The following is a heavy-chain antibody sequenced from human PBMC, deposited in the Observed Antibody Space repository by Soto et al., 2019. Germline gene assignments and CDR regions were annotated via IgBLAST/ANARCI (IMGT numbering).Heavy chain of an antibody. CDR3: ARGDCGGDCYSVRGNWFDP. Sequence: SETLSLTCTVSGGSISSSSYYWGWIRQPPGKGLEWIGSIYYSGSTYYNPSLKSRVTISVDTSKNQFSLKLSSVTAADTAVYYCARGDCGGDCYSVRGNWFDPWGQGTLVTVSS. CDR1: GGSISSSSYY. V-gene: IGHV4-39*07. CDR2: IYYSGST. J-gene: IGHJ5*02. D-gene: IGHD2-21*02.